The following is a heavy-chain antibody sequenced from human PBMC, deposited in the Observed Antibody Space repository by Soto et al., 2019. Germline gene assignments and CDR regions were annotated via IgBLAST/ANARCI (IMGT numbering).Heavy chain of an antibody. J-gene: IGHJ4*02. D-gene: IGHD3-22*01. Sequence: EVQLLESGGGLVQPGGSLRRACAASGFTFSSYALSWVRQAPGQGLEWVSAISGSGGSPYYAASVKVRFTISRDNSKNTLYLQTNSLSAADTAVYYGAKTTPHTVIVPFDDWGQGTLVTVSA. V-gene: IGHV3-23*01. CDR1: GFTFSSYA. CDR3: AKTTPHTVIVPFDD. CDR2: ISGSGGSP.